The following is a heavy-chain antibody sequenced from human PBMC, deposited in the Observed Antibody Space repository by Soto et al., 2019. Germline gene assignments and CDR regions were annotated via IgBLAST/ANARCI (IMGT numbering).Heavy chain of an antibody. J-gene: IGHJ6*02. Sequence: GGSLRLSCAASGFTFSSYSMNWVRQAPGKGLEWVSSISSSSSYIYYADSVKGRFTISRDNAKNSLYLQMNSLRAEDTAVYYCASLSAAHDYYYYGMDVWGQGTTVTVSS. CDR3: ASLSAAHDYYYYGMDV. CDR2: ISSSSSYI. CDR1: GFTFSSYS. D-gene: IGHD6-13*01. V-gene: IGHV3-21*01.